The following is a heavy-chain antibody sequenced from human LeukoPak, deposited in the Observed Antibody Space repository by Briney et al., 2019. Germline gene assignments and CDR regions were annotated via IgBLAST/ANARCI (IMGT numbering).Heavy chain of an antibody. Sequence: GGSLRLSCAASGFTFSSYSMSWVRQAPGKGLEWVSSISSSSSYIYYADSVKGRFTISRDNAKNSLYLQMNSLRAEDTAVYYCAREKGYYYDSSGYQDAFDIWGQGTMVTVSS. CDR1: GFTFSSYS. CDR2: ISSSSSYI. J-gene: IGHJ3*02. D-gene: IGHD3-22*01. V-gene: IGHV3-21*01. CDR3: AREKGYYYDSSGYQDAFDI.